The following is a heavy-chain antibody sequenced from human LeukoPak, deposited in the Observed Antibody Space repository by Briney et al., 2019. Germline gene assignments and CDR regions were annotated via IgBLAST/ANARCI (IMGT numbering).Heavy chain of an antibody. CDR1: GYTFSDYY. CDR2: INPNSGGT. V-gene: IGHV1-2*02. CDR3: AREYRYGYDY. J-gene: IGHJ4*02. D-gene: IGHD5-18*01. Sequence: ASVKVSCKASGYTFSDYYIHWLRQAPGQELEWVGWINPNSGGTNYAQKFQGRVTMTRDTSISTAYMELSRLTSDDTAVYYCAREYRYGYDYWGQGTLVTVSS.